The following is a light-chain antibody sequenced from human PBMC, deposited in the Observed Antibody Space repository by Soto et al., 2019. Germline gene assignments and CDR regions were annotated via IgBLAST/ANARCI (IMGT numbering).Light chain of an antibody. J-gene: IGKJ4*01. CDR1: QSVRNNY. V-gene: IGKV3-20*01. Sequence: EIVLTQSPGTLSLSPGEGATLSCRASQSVRNNYLAWYQQKPGQAPSLLIYGASARATGIPDRFSGSGSGTDFTLTISGLEPEDFAVCYCQQYGDSPRLTFGGGTRVEIK. CDR2: GAS. CDR3: QQYGDSPRLT.